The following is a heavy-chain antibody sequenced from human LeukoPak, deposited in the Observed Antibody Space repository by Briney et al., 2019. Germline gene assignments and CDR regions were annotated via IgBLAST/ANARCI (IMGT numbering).Heavy chain of an antibody. CDR1: GFTFSSYA. D-gene: IGHD6-19*01. J-gene: IGHJ4*02. V-gene: IGHV3-23*01. Sequence: GGSLRLSCAASGFTFSSYAMSWVRQAPGKGLEWVSGISGHGGSTYYADSVKGRFAISRDNSKNTLYLQMNSLRAEDTAVYYCAKDGEWLVQPQYFDNWGQGTLVTVSS. CDR3: AKDGEWLVQPQYFDN. CDR2: ISGHGGST.